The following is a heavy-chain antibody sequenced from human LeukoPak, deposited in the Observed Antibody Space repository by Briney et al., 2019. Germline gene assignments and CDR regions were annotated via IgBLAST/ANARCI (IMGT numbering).Heavy chain of an antibody. CDR2: KRYDGSNK. CDR1: GVTIPNAD. CDR3: AKGGTVKGAFDI. Sequence: LSNPGRGVTIPNADVRGPRQARGLHPPRAALKRYDGSNKNYADSVKGRFTISRDNSENTLHLQMNSLRAEDTAVYYCAKGGTVKGAFDIWGQGTMVTVSS. J-gene: IGHJ3*02. D-gene: IGHD4-17*01. V-gene: IGHV3-30*02.